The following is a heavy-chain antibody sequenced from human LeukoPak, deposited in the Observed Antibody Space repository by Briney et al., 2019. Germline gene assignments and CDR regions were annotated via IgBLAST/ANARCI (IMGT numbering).Heavy chain of an antibody. J-gene: IGHJ4*02. CDR3: ASLYGDYVDFDY. CDR2: IYYSGST. Sequence: SETLSLTCTVSGGSISSSSYYWGWLRQPPGKGLEWIGSIYYSGSTYYNPSLKSRVTISVDTSKNQFSLKLSSVTAADTAVYYCASLYGDYVDFDYWGQGTLVAVSS. D-gene: IGHD4-17*01. CDR1: GGSISSSSYY. V-gene: IGHV4-39*01.